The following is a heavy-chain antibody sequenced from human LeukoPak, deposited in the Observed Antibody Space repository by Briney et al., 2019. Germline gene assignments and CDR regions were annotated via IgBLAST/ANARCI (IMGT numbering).Heavy chain of an antibody. CDR3: ARDGGEVVVVPA. Sequence: GGSLRLSCAASGFTFSSYSMNWVRQAPGKGLEWVSSISSSSSYIYYADSVKGRFTISRDNAKNSLYLQMNSLRAEDTAVYYCARDGGEVVVVPAWGQGTLVTVSS. CDR2: ISSSSSYI. CDR1: GFTFSSYS. D-gene: IGHD2-2*01. V-gene: IGHV3-21*01. J-gene: IGHJ4*02.